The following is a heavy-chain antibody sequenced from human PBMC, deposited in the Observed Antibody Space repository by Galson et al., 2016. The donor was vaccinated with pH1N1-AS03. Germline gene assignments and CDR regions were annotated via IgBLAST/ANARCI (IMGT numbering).Heavy chain of an antibody. CDR1: GFTFTNAW. CDR3: TTMSQAAAPN. V-gene: IGHV3-15*01. CDR2: IKSKRDGGAT. Sequence: SLRLSCAASGFTFTNAWMSWVRQAPGKGLEWFGRIKSKRDGGATEYAGPVKGRFTISRDDSQNTLYLQMSSLKIEDTAMYYCTTMSQAAAPNWGQGTLVTVSS. J-gene: IGHJ4*02. D-gene: IGHD6-13*01.